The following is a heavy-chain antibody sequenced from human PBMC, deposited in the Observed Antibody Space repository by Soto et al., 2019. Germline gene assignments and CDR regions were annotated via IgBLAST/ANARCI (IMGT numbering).Heavy chain of an antibody. CDR1: GFTFSSYG. CDR2: IWYDGSNK. J-gene: IGHJ4*02. Sequence: GGSLRLSCAASGFTFSSYGMHWVRQAPGKGLEWVAVIWYDGSNKYYADSVKGRFTISRDNSKNTLYLQMNSLRAEDTAVYYWARDGDDYGDPFDYWGQGTLVTVSS. CDR3: ARDGDDYGDPFDY. D-gene: IGHD4-17*01. V-gene: IGHV3-33*01.